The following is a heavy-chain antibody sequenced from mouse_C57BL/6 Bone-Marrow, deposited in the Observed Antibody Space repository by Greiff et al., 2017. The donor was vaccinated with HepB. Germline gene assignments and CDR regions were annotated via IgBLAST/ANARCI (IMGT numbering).Heavy chain of an antibody. Sequence: EVKLVESGGGLVKPGGSLKLSCAASGFTFSDYYMDWVRQTPEKRLEWVATISDGGSYTYYPDSVKGRFTISRDKTKNNLYLKMSSLKSEDTAMYYCARDRGNGRGFDYWGQGTTLTVSS. D-gene: IGHD1-1*01. CDR1: GFTFSDYY. V-gene: IGHV5-4*02. CDR3: ARDRGNGRGFDY. J-gene: IGHJ2*01. CDR2: ISDGGSYT.